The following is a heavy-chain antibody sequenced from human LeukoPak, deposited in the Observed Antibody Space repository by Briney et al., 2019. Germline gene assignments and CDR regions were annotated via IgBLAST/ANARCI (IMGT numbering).Heavy chain of an antibody. CDR2: IYYSGST. J-gene: IGHJ6*02. Sequence: SETLSLTCTVSGGSISSGGYYWSWIRQHPGKGLEWIGYIYYSGSTYYNPSLKSRVTISVDTSKNQFSLKLSSVTAADTAVYYCAREGVDDSPYYYYGMDVWGQGTTVTVSS. D-gene: IGHD3-3*01. V-gene: IGHV4-31*03. CDR1: GGSISSGGYY. CDR3: AREGVDDSPYYYYGMDV.